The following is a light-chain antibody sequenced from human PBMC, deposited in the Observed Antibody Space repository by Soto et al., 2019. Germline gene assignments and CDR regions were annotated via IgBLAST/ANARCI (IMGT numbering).Light chain of an antibody. CDR2: KAS. CDR1: ESISTW. Sequence: DIQMTQSPSTLSASVRDRVTITCRASESISTWLAWYQQKPGKAPKLLIYKASSLEGGVPSRFSGSGSGTEFTLTISSLQPDDFATYYCQKYNSYAYTFGQGTKVDIK. J-gene: IGKJ2*01. CDR3: QKYNSYAYT. V-gene: IGKV1-5*03.